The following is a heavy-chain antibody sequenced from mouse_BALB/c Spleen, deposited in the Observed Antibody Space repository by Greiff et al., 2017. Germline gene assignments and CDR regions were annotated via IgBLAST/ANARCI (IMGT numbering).Heavy chain of an antibody. D-gene: IGHD2-3*01. J-gene: IGHJ4*01. V-gene: IGHV1-5*01. CDR3: TRGGYDGYFYYAMDY. CDR1: GYSFTSYW. Sequence: EVKLQESGTVLARPGASVKMSCKASGYSFTSYWMHWVKQRPGQGLEWIGAIYPGNSDTSYNQKFKGKAKLTAVTSASTAYMELSSLTNEDSAVYYCTRGGYDGYFYYAMDYWGQGTSVTVSS. CDR2: IYPGNSDT.